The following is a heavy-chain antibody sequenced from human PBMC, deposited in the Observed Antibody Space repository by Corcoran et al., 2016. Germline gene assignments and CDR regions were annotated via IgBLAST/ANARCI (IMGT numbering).Heavy chain of an antibody. V-gene: IGHV1-2*02. CDR1: GYTFTGYY. CDR2: INPNSGGT. D-gene: IGHD3-22*01. J-gene: IGHJ6*02. Sequence: QVQLVQSGAEVKKPGASVKVSCKASGYTFTGYYMHWVRQAPGQGLEWMGWINPNSGGTNYAQKFQGRVTMTRDTSISTAYMELSRLRSDDTAVYYCACSYYDSSGYYPASPYYYGMDVWGQGTTVTVSS. CDR3: ACSYYDSSGYYPASPYYYGMDV.